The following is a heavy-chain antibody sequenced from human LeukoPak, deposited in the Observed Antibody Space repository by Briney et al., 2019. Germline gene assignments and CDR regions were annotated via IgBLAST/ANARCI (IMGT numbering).Heavy chain of an antibody. V-gene: IGHV3-15*01. CDR2: XKSKTDGGTT. CDR3: TTDGDSSSCYYFDY. Sequence: GKXLEWVGXXKSKTDGGTTDYAAPVKGRFTIARDDSKKTLYLQINSLKTDDTAVYYCTTDGDSSSCYYFDYWGQGTLVTVSS. J-gene: IGHJ4*02. D-gene: IGHD6-13*01.